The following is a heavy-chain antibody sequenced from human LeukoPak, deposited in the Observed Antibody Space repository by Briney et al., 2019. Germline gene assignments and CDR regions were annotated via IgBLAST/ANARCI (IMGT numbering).Heavy chain of an antibody. CDR3: ARDSAVGDILTGLKY. J-gene: IGHJ4*02. CDR1: GYTFNGYY. Sequence: ASVKVSCKASGYTFNGYYMHWVRQAPGQGLEWMGWINPNSGGTNYAQKFQGRVTMTRDTSISTAYMELSRLRSDDTAVYYCARDSAVGDILTGLKYWGQGTLVTVSS. D-gene: IGHD3-9*01. V-gene: IGHV1-2*02. CDR2: INPNSGGT.